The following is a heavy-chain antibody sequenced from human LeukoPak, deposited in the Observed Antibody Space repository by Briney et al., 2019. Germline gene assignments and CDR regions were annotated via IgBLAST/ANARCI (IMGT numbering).Heavy chain of an antibody. CDR2: IYTSGST. J-gene: IGHJ4*02. CDR3: ARHISLLVPGQLVPLSPDFGY. Sequence: PSETLSLTCTVSGGSISSYYWSWIRQPAGKGLEWIGRIYTSGSTNYNPSLKSRVSMSVDTSKNQISLKLSFVTAADTAVYYCARHISLLVPGQLVPLSPDFGYWGQGTLVIVSS. V-gene: IGHV4-4*07. CDR1: GGSISSYY. D-gene: IGHD6-6*01.